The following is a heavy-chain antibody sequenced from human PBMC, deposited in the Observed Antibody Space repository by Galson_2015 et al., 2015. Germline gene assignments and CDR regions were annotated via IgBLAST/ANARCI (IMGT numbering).Heavy chain of an antibody. D-gene: IGHD4-17*01. CDR2: IYPEDSDT. V-gene: IGHV5-51*01. CDR1: GYSFTSYW. J-gene: IGHJ4*02. CDR3: ARHISRWDYGGNY. Sequence: QSGAEVKKPGESLQISCKGSGYSFTSYWVGWVRQMPGKGLEGMGVIYPEDSDTRYSTSFQGQVTIPADKSISTAYLQWSSLKASDTAMYYCARHISRWDYGGNYWGQGTLVTVSS.